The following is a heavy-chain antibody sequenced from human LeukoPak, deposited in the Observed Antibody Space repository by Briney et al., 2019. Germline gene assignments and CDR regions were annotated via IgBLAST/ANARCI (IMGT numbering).Heavy chain of an antibody. Sequence: SETLSLTCTVSGGSISSYYWSWIRQPPGKGLEWIGYIYYSGSTNYNPSLKSRVTISVDTSKNQFSLKLSSVTAADTAVYYCARAGHSSSWYSDQYYFDYWGQGTLVTVSS. CDR1: GGSISSYY. CDR3: ARAGHSSSWYSDQYYFDY. CDR2: IYYSGST. J-gene: IGHJ4*02. D-gene: IGHD6-13*01. V-gene: IGHV4-59*01.